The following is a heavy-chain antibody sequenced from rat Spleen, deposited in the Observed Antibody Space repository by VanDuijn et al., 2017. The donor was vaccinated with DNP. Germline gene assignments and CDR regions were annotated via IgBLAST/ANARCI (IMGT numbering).Heavy chain of an antibody. CDR3: ARPDY. Sequence: EVRLVESGGGLVQPGRSMKVSCAASGFSFSAYPMAWVRQTPTKGLEWVASISASGGSTYYRDSVKGRFTISRDNANSTLYLQMDSLRSEDTATYYCARPDYWGQGVMVTVSS. V-gene: IGHV5-46*01. CDR2: ISASGGST. J-gene: IGHJ2*01. CDR1: GFSFSAYP.